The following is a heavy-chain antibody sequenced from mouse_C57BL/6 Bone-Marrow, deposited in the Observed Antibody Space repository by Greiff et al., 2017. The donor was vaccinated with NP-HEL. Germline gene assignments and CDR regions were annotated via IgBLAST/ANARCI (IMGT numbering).Heavy chain of an antibody. Sequence: QVHVKQPGAELVKPGASVKLSCKASGYTFTSYWMHWVKQRPGRGLEWIGRIDPNSGGTKYNEKFKSKATLTVDKPSSTAYMQLSSLTSEDSAVYYCARERITTVVAGYYYAMDYWGQGTSVTVSS. D-gene: IGHD1-1*01. CDR1: GYTFTSYW. CDR2: IDPNSGGT. V-gene: IGHV1-72*01. CDR3: ARERITTVVAGYYYAMDY. J-gene: IGHJ4*01.